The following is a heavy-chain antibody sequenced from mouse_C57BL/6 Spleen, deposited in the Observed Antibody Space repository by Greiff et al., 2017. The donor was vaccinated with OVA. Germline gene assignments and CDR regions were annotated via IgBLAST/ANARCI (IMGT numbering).Heavy chain of an antibody. CDR1: GYTFTDYY. D-gene: IGHD2-5*01. CDR2: IGPGSGST. J-gene: IGHJ4*01. V-gene: IGHV1-77*01. Sequence: QVQLQQSGAELVKPGASVKISCKASGYTFTDYYINWVKQRPGQGLEWIGKIGPGSGSTYYNEKFKGKATLTADTSSSTAYMQRSSRTSEDSAVYFCAREDYYSNWGYYAMDDWGQGTSVTVSS. CDR3: AREDYYSNWGYYAMDD.